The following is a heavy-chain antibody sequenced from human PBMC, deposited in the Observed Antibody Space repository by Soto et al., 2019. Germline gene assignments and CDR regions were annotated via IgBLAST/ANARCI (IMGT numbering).Heavy chain of an antibody. D-gene: IGHD6-19*01. V-gene: IGHV3-23*01. CDR1: GFTFSSYA. CDR3: AKDLGIAVAGMFWYFDY. CDR2: ISGSGGST. Sequence: EVQLLESGGGLVQPGGSLRLSCAASGFTFSSYAMSWVRQAPGQGLEWVSAISGSGGSTYYADSVKGRFTISRDNSKNTLYLKMNSLRAEDTAVYYCAKDLGIAVAGMFWYFDYWGQGTLVTVSS. J-gene: IGHJ4*02.